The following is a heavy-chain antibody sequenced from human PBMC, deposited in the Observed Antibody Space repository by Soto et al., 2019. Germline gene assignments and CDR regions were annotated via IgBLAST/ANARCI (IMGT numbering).Heavy chain of an antibody. CDR1: GFTFTSSA. CDR2: IVVGSGNT. V-gene: IGHV1-58*01. D-gene: IGHD3-10*01. CDR3: AASRITMVRGVINGMHV. Sequence: QMQLVQSGPEVKKPGTSVKVSCKASGFTFTSSAVQWVRQARGQRLEWIGWIVVGSGNTNYAQKFQERVTITRDMSTSTAYMELSSLRSEDTAVYYCAASRITMVRGVINGMHVWGQWTTVTVSS. J-gene: IGHJ6*02.